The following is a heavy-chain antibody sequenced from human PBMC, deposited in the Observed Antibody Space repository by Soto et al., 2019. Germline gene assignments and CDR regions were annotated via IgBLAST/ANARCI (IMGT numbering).Heavy chain of an antibody. Sequence: PGGSLRLSCAASGFTFSSYAMSWVRQAPGKGLEWVSAISGSGGSTYYADSVKGRFTISRDNSKNTLYLQMNSLRAEDTAVYYCAKDEVYSSGGPYYFDYWGQGTLVTVSS. J-gene: IGHJ4*02. D-gene: IGHD6-19*01. CDR3: AKDEVYSSGGPYYFDY. V-gene: IGHV3-23*01. CDR2: ISGSGGST. CDR1: GFTFSSYA.